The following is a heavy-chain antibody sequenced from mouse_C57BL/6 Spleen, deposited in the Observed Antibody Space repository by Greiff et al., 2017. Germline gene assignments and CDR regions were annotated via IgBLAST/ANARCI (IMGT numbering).Heavy chain of an antibody. J-gene: IGHJ2*01. D-gene: IGHD2-4*01. CDR3: TRRDDYDVPDY. V-gene: IGHV1-5*01. CDR2: ISPGNRDT. Sequence: VQLQQSGTVLARPGASVTMSCKTSGYTFTSYWMHWVQQRPGQGLEWIGAISPGNRDTSYNQKVKGKAKRTAVTSASTSYMELSSLTNEDSAVYCCTRRDDYDVPDYWGQGTTLSVSS. CDR1: GYTFTSYW.